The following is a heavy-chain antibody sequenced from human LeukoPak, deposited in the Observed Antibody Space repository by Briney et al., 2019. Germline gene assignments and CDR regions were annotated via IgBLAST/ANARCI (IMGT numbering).Heavy chain of an antibody. CDR2: ISAYNGNT. D-gene: IGHD6-13*01. CDR3: ARDKFSVIAAAGIDY. Sequence: GASVKVSCKASGYTFTSYGISWVRQAPGQGLEWMGWISAYNGNTNYAQKLQGRVTMTTDTSTSIAYMELRSLRSDDTAVYYCARDKFSVIAAAGIDYWGQGTLVTVSS. V-gene: IGHV1-18*01. J-gene: IGHJ4*02. CDR1: GYTFTSYG.